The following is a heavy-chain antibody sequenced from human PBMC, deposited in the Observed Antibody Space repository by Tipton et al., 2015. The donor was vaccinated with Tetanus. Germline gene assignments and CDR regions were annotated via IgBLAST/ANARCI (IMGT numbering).Heavy chain of an antibody. CDR3: ARGSRGQRGYDSYFDV. Sequence: TLSLNCTVSGGSISNYYWTWIRQPPGKGLEWIGYVYLSGSTNYSPSLKNRLTISIDTAKIQFSLTLKSVTAEYTAIYYCARGSRGQRGYDSYFDVWGLGALVTVTS. V-gene: IGHV4-4*08. J-gene: IGHJ4*02. D-gene: IGHD5-12*01. CDR1: GGSISNYY. CDR2: VYLSGST.